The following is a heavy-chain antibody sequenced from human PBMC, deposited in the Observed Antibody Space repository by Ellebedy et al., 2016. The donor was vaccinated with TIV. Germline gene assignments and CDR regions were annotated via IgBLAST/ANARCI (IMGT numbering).Heavy chain of an antibody. V-gene: IGHV3-64*01. J-gene: IGHJ5*02. CDR2: ISSNGGST. CDR3: ARSVGGGYSYGYHDH. Sequence: GESLKISCAASGFTFSRYAMHWVRQAPGKGLEYVSAISSNGGSTYYANSVEGRFTISRDNSKNTLYLQMGSLRVEDMAVYYCARSVGGGYSYGYHDHWGQGTLVTVSS. CDR1: GFTFSRYA. D-gene: IGHD5-18*01.